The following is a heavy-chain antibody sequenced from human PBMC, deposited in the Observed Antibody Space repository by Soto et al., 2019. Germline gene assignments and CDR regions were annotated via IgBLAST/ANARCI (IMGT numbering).Heavy chain of an antibody. CDR2: ISYDGSNK. D-gene: IGHD3-3*01. CDR3: AREATYRTYYDFWSGRSPPGFDP. J-gene: IGHJ5*02. CDR1: GFTFSSYA. V-gene: IGHV3-30-3*01. Sequence: GGSLRLSCAASGFTFSSYAMHWVRQAPGKGLEWVAVISYDGSNKYYADSVKGRFTISRDNSKNTLYLQMNSLRAEDTAVYYCAREATYRTYYDFWSGRSPPGFDPWGQGTLVTVSS.